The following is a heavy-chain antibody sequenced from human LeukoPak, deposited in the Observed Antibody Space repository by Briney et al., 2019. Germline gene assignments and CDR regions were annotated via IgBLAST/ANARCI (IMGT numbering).Heavy chain of an antibody. V-gene: IGHV3-21*05. CDR3: ARSYSYGYDY. Sequence: GGSLGLSCAASGFTFSSYTMNWGRQAPGKGLEWVSYISSYSSYIYYADSVKGRFTISRDNAKNSLFLQMNSLRAEDTAVYYCARSYSYGYDYWGQGTLVTVSS. CDR1: GFTFSSYT. J-gene: IGHJ4*02. D-gene: IGHD5-18*01. CDR2: ISSYSSYI.